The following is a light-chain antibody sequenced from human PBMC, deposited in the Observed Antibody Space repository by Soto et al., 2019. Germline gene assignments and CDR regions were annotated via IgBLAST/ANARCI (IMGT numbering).Light chain of an antibody. CDR1: QSVSSY. Sequence: EIVLTQSPATLSLSPGERATLSCRASQSVSSYLAWYQQKPGQAPRLLIYDASNRATGIPARFSGSVSGTDFTLTISSIEPEDFAVYYCQQLSNWPPYTFGQGTKLEIK. CDR2: DAS. V-gene: IGKV3-11*01. CDR3: QQLSNWPPYT. J-gene: IGKJ2*01.